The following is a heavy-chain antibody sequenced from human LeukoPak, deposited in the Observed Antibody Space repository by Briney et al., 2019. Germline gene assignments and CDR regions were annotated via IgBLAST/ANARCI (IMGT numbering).Heavy chain of an antibody. CDR2: IHHGGST. Sequence: SETLSLTCTVSGDSISSYYWSWIRQPPGKGLEWIGYIHHGGSTNLNTPLKSRVTLSLDTSKSQFSLQLTSVTAADTAVNYWARRVTTGLDWFDPWGQGTLVTVPS. CDR3: ARRVTTGLDWFDP. V-gene: IGHV4-59*01. D-gene: IGHD1-1*01. CDR1: GDSISSYY. J-gene: IGHJ5*02.